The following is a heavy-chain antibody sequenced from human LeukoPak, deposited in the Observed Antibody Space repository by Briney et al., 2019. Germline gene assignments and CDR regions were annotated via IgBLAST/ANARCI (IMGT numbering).Heavy chain of an antibody. V-gene: IGHV3-23*01. CDR1: GFTFSTYA. D-gene: IGHD4-17*01. Sequence: GGSLRLSCAASGFTFSTYAMSWVRQAPGKGLEWVSSIRGSDGSTYYADSVKGRFAISRDNSKNTLYLQMNSLRAEDTAVYYYAKDVYGDYGGLDYWGQGTLVTLSS. CDR2: IRGSDGST. CDR3: AKDVYGDYGGLDY. J-gene: IGHJ4*02.